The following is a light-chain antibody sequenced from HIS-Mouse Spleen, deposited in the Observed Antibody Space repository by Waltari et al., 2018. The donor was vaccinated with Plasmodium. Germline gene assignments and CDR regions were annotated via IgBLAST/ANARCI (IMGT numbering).Light chain of an antibody. Sequence: SYELTQPPSVSVSPGQTARITCSGDALPKKYADWYQQKSGQAPVLVNYEDSKRPSGLPVRFSGSSSGTMATLTISGAQVEDEADYYCYSTDSRGNHRVFGGGTKLTVL. J-gene: IGLJ3*02. CDR3: YSTDSRGNHRV. V-gene: IGLV3-10*01. CDR2: EDS. CDR1: ALPKKY.